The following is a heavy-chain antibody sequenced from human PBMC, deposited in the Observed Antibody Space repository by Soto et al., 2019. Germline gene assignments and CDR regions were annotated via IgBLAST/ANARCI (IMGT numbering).Heavy chain of an antibody. CDR3: ARSFRQWLVDY. V-gene: IGHV3-33*01. CDR1: GFTFSSYD. Sequence: GGSLRLSCAASGFTFSSYDMHWVRQAPGKGLEWVAIIWYDGSNKYYADSVKGRFTISRDNSKNTLYLQVNSLRADDTAVYYCARSFRQWLVDYWGQGTPVTVSS. D-gene: IGHD6-19*01. J-gene: IGHJ4*02. CDR2: IWYDGSNK.